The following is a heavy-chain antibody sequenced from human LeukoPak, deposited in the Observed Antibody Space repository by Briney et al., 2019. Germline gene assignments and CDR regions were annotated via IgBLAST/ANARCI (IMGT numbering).Heavy chain of an antibody. CDR2: ISYDGSNK. J-gene: IGHJ6*02. CDR3: AKLGVDCSGGSCCSRYYGMDV. CDR1: GFTFSSYG. Sequence: GGSLRLSCAASGFTFSSYGMHWVRQAPGKGLEWVAVISYDGSNKYYADSVKGRFTISRDNSKNTLYLQMNSLRAEDTAVYYCAKLGVDCSGGSCCSRYYGMDVWGQGTTVTVSS. D-gene: IGHD2-15*01. V-gene: IGHV3-30*18.